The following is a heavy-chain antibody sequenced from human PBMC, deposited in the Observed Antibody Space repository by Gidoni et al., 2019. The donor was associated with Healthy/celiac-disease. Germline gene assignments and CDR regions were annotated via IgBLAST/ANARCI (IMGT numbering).Heavy chain of an antibody. CDR1: GFTFSGYA. D-gene: IGHD3-22*01. CDR3: AREGYPYYYDSSGYYHPGWFDP. V-gene: IGHV3-30-3*01. J-gene: IGHJ5*02. CDR2: ISYDGSNK. Sequence: QVQLVESGGGVVQPGRSLRLSCAASGFTFSGYALPWVRQAPGKGLEWVAVISYDGSNKYYADSVKGRFTISRDNSKNTLYLQMNSLRAEDTAVYYCAREGYPYYYDSSGYYHPGWFDPWGQGTLVTVSS.